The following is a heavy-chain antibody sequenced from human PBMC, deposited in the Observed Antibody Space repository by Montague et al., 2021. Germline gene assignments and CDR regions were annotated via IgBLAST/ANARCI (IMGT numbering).Heavy chain of an antibody. V-gene: IGHV4-34*01. CDR2: IYQSGSA. CDR1: GGSFSGYW. J-gene: IGHJ5*02. CDR3: AKQDYFVSGTSYKGFDP. Sequence: SETLSLTCVVYGGSFSGYWWSWIRQPPGRGLEWIGEIYQSGSAHYNPSLESRVTLSEDTSNNQFSLKLNFVTAADTAVYYCAKQDYFVSGTSYKGFDPWGQGILVTVSS. D-gene: IGHD3-10*01.